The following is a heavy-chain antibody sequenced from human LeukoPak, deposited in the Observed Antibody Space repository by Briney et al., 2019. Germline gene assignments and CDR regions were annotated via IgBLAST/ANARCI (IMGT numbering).Heavy chain of an antibody. CDR3: ARQVDTAMVSVFDY. J-gene: IGHJ4*02. CDR2: IYHSGST. CDR1: GYSISSGYY. Sequence: PSETLSLTCAVSGYSISSGYYWGWIRQPPGKGLEWIGSIYHSGSTYYNPSLKSRVTISVDTSKNQFSLKLSSVTAADTAVYYCARQVDTAMVSVFDYWGQGTLVTVSS. V-gene: IGHV4-38-2*01. D-gene: IGHD5-18*01.